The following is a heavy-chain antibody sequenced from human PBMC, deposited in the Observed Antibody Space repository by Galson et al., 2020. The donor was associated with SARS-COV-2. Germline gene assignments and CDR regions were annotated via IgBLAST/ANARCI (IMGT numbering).Heavy chain of an antibody. CDR2: ISWNSASV. CDR3: AKDMDGGNSGYFGMDV. J-gene: IGHJ6*02. D-gene: IGHD4-4*01. Sequence: GGSLRLSCAASGFAFDDYAIHWVRQAPGKGLEWVSAISWNSASVGYADSVKGRFTISRDNAKYSVYLQMNSLRPEDTAMYYCAKDMDGGNSGYFGMDVWGHGTTVTVSS. CDR1: GFAFDDYA. V-gene: IGHV3-9*01.